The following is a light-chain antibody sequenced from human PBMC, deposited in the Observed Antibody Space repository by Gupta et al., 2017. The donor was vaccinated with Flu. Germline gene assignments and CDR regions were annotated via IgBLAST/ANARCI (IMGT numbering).Light chain of an antibody. Sequence: DIQMTQSSSSLSASVGDRVTITCRASQSISSYLNWYQQKPGKAPKLLIYAASSLQSGVPSRFSGSGSGTDFTLTIISLQPEDFATYYCQQSYSTPSITFGQGTRLEIK. J-gene: IGKJ5*01. CDR3: QQSYSTPSIT. CDR1: QSISSY. V-gene: IGKV1-39*01. CDR2: AAS.